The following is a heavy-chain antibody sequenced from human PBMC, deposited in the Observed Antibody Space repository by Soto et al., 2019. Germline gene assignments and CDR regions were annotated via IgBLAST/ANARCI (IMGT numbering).Heavy chain of an antibody. J-gene: IGHJ6*02. Sequence: ASVKVSCKASGGTFSSYAISWVRQAPGQGLEWMGGIIPIFGTANYAQKFQGRVTITADESTSTAYMELSSLRSEDTAVYYCARSTVVGAPTYAYYYYGMDVWGQGTTVTVSS. V-gene: IGHV1-69*13. CDR1: GGTFSSYA. CDR3: ARSTVVGAPTYAYYYYGMDV. D-gene: IGHD1-26*01. CDR2: IIPIFGTA.